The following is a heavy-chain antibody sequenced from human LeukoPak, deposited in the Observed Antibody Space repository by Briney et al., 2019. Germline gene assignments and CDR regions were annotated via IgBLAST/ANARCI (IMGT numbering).Heavy chain of an antibody. CDR3: ESGGVYCSSTSCYDAYEKYDTKDH. V-gene: IGHV4-59*01. CDR2: IYYSGST. Sequence: SETLALTCSVSGASISTYYWSWIRQPPGKGLEGSGYIYYSGSTNYNPSLKSRVTISVDTSKNQFSLNLSSVTAVDTAVSYCESGGVYCSSTSCYDAYEKYDTKDHWGQGTLVTVSS. D-gene: IGHD2-2*01. J-gene: IGHJ4*02. CDR1: GASISTYY.